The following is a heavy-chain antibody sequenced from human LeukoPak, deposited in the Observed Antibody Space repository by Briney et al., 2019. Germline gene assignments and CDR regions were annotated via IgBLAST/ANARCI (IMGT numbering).Heavy chain of an antibody. Sequence: SETLSLTCAVYGGSFSGYYWSWTRQPPGKGLEWIGEINHSGSTNYNPSLKSRVTISVDTSKNQFSLKLSSVTAADTAVYYCASVPAAILYYYYYYMDVWGKGTTVTVSS. CDR2: INHSGST. D-gene: IGHD2-2*02. CDR3: ASVPAAILYYYYYYMDV. J-gene: IGHJ6*03. CDR1: GGSFSGYY. V-gene: IGHV4-34*01.